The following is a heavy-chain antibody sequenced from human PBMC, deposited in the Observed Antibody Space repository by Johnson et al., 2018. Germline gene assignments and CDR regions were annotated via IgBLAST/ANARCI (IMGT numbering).Heavy chain of an antibody. CDR2: ITSTSTI. Sequence: EVQLLESGGGVVQPGGSLTLSCAASRFTFSSYSMNWVRQAPGKGLEWVSYITSTSTIDYAAAVKGRFPISRADAKNSLFLQMNSLRAEDTAVYYCARDRLEGYCSGGSCPTYYYYGMDVWGQGTTVTVAS. CDR3: ARDRLEGYCSGGSCPTYYYYGMDV. J-gene: IGHJ6*02. D-gene: IGHD2-15*01. CDR1: RFTFSSYS. V-gene: IGHV3-48*01.